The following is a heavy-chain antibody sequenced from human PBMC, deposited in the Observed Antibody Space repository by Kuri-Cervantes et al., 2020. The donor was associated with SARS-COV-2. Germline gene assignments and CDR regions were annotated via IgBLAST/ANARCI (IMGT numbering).Heavy chain of an antibody. CDR2: IYYSGST. J-gene: IGHJ6*03. CDR3: ARHGDSGWYNYYYYMDV. Sequence: SETLSLTCTVSGGSISSGDYYWSWIRQPPGKGLEWIGYIYYSGSTYYNPSLKGRVTISVDTSKNQFSLKLSSVTAADTAVYYCARHGDSGWYNYYYYMDVWGKGTTVTVSS. D-gene: IGHD6-19*01. CDR1: GGSISSGDYY. V-gene: IGHV4-30-4*08.